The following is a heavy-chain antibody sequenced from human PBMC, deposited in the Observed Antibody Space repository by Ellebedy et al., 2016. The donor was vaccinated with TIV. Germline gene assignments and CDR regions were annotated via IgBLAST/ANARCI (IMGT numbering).Heavy chain of an antibody. D-gene: IGHD3-10*01. CDR3: GGAGSRYFDY. Sequence: PGGSMRLSCVASGFTFSSYGMHWVRQAPGKGLEWVAFIRYDGSNKYYADSVKGRFTIDRDNSKNTLYLQMNSLRVEDTAVYYGGGAGSRYFDYWGQGTLVTVSS. CDR1: GFTFSSYG. J-gene: IGHJ4*02. CDR2: IRYDGSNK. V-gene: IGHV3-30*02.